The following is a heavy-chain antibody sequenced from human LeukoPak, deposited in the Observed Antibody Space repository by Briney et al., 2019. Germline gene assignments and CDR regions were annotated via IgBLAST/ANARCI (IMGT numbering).Heavy chain of an antibody. Sequence: GGSLRLSCAASGFTVSSQYMNWVRQAPGKGLEWVSVIYSGGGTYYADSVNGRFTISRDNPKNTLYLQMNSLRADDTAVYYCASSVYSGSPTKSFDYWGQGTLVTVSS. CDR2: IYSGGGT. CDR1: GFTVSSQY. CDR3: ASSVYSGSPTKSFDY. J-gene: IGHJ4*02. V-gene: IGHV3-53*01. D-gene: IGHD3-10*01.